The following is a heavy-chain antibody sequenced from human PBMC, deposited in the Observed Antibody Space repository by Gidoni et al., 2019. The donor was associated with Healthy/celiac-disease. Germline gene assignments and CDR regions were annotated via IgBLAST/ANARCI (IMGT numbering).Heavy chain of an antibody. D-gene: IGHD6-19*01. V-gene: IGHV1-24*01. J-gene: IGHJ4*02. CDR3: ATAEQWLVHGLVY. Sequence: VQLVQSGAEVKKPGASVKVSCKVSGHILTELSMHWVRQAPGKGLEWRGGFDPEDGETIYAQKFQGRVTMTEDTSTDTAYMELSSLRSEETAVYYCATAEQWLVHGLVYLGQGTLVTVSS. CDR2: FDPEDGET. CDR1: GHILTELS.